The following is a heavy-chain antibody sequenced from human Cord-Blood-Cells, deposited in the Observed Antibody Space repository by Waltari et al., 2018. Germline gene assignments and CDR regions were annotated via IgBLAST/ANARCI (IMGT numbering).Heavy chain of an antibody. J-gene: IGHJ5*02. D-gene: IGHD6-13*01. CDR2: IIPTIGTA. CDR1: GGTFSSYA. V-gene: IGHV1-69*01. Sequence: QVQLVQSGAEVKKPGSSVKVSCKASGGTFSSYAISWVRQAPGQGLEWMGGIIPTIGTANYAQKFQGRVTITADESTSTAYMELSSLRSEDTAVYYCARVGSIAATTNWFDPWGQGTLVTVSS. CDR3: ARVGSIAATTNWFDP.